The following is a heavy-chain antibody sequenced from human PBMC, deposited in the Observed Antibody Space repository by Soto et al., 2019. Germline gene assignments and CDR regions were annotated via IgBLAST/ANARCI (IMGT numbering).Heavy chain of an antibody. J-gene: IGHJ6*02. CDR1: GFTFSSYS. D-gene: IGHD2-2*02. CDR2: ISWNSGTI. V-gene: IGHV3-48*04. Sequence: GGSLRLSCAASGFTFSSYSMNWVRQAPGKGLEWVSCISWNSGTICYADSVKGRFTISRDNARNSLYLQMNSLRAEDTAVYYCTRDYCISTSCYILDYGMDVWGQGTTVTVSS. CDR3: TRDYCISTSCYILDYGMDV.